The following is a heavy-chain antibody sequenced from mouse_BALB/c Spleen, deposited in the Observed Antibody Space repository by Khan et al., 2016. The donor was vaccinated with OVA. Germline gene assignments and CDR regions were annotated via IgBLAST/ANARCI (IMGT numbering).Heavy chain of an antibody. V-gene: IGHV3-2*02. D-gene: IGHD2-14*01. CDR3: ARSLYYSYGYALDC. CDR2: ISSTGST. Sequence: VQLKQSGPGLVKPSQSLSLTCTVTGYSITSDYAWNWIRQFPGNKLEWMGYISSTGSTSYNPSLKSRISFTRDTSKNQFFLQLKSVTTEDTATYYCARSLYYSYGYALDCWGRGTSVTVS. CDR1: GYSITSDYA. J-gene: IGHJ4*01.